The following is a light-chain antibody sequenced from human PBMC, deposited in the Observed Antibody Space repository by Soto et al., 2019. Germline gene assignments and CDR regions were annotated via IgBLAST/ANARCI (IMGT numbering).Light chain of an antibody. CDR3: CSYAGSYTHV. Sequence: QSALTQPRSVSGSPGQSVTISCTGTSSDVGGYNYVSWYQQHPGKAPKLMIYDVSKRPSGVPDRFSGSKSVNTASLTISGLQAEDEADYYCCSYAGSYTHVFGAGPKVTVL. CDR1: SSDVGGYNY. V-gene: IGLV2-11*01. CDR2: DVS. J-gene: IGLJ1*01.